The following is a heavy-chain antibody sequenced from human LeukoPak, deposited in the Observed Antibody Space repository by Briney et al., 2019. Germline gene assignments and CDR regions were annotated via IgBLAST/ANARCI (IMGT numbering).Heavy chain of an antibody. CDR1: GFTFDVYA. D-gene: IGHD5-18*01. CDR2: ISWDGGRT. V-gene: IGHV3-43D*03. J-gene: IGHJ4*02. CDR3: AKVRGGYSYGNYFDY. Sequence: GGSLRLSCAASGFTFDVYAMHWVRQAPGKGLEWVSPISWDGGRTYYADSVKGRFTTSRDNSKKSLYLQMNSLRAEDTALYYCAKVRGGYSYGNYFDYWGQGTLVTVSS.